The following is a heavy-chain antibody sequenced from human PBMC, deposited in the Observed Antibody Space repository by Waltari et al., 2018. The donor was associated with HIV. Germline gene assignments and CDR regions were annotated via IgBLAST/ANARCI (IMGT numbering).Heavy chain of an antibody. Sequence: EVQLVESGGGLIEPGGSLRLSCAASGLTVSSNYMSWVRQAPGKGLGWVSGIFSGGSRYYADSVKGRFTISRDNSKNTLSLHMNSLGPEDTAVYYCARDPRSSGYYGMDVWGQGTTVTVSS. CDR1: GLTVSSNY. CDR2: IFSGGSR. J-gene: IGHJ6*02. CDR3: ARDPRSSGYYGMDV. V-gene: IGHV3-53*01. D-gene: IGHD1-26*01.